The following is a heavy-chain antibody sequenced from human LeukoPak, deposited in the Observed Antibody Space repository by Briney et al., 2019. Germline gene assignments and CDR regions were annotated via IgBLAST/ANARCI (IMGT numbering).Heavy chain of an antibody. D-gene: IGHD3-22*01. J-gene: IGHJ4*02. Sequence: QPGGSLRLSCAASGFTFSSYWMSWVRQAPGKGLEWVAKINQDGTTKNYVDSVKGRFTISRDNAKTSLYLQMNSLRDADTAVYYCVRGPEKSSGYQWFFDYWGQGILVTVSS. CDR1: GFTFSSYW. CDR3: VRGPEKSSGYQWFFDY. CDR2: INQDGTTK. V-gene: IGHV3-7*01.